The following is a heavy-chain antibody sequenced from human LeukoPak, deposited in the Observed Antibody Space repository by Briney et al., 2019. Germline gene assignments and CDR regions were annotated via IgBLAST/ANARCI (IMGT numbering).Heavy chain of an antibody. CDR1: GFTFSIYA. Sequence: GGSLRLSCAASGFTFSIYAMTWVRQAPGKGLEWLSYISSSGTAIYYADSVKGRFTISRDKGKNSLYLQMNSLRPEDTAVYYCAREQYSSTPHIDGFDVWGQGTTVTVSS. J-gene: IGHJ6*02. D-gene: IGHD6-13*01. CDR3: AREQYSSTPHIDGFDV. CDR2: ISSSGTAI. V-gene: IGHV3-48*01.